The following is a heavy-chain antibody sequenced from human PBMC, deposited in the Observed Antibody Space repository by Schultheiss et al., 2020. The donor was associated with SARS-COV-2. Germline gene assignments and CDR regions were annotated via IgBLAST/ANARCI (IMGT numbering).Heavy chain of an antibody. CDR2: INPNSGGT. V-gene: IGHV1-2*02. CDR1: GYTFTSYG. Sequence: ASVKVSCKASGYTFTSYGISWVRQAPGQGLEWMGWINPNSGGTNYAQKFQGRVTMTRDTSISTAYMELSRLRSDDTAVYYCARDYYDSGYAFDIWGQGTMVTVSS. J-gene: IGHJ3*02. D-gene: IGHD3-22*01. CDR3: ARDYYDSGYAFDI.